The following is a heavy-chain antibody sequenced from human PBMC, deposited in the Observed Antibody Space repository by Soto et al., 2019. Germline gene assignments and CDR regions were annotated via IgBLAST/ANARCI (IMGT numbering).Heavy chain of an antibody. J-gene: IGHJ4*02. Sequence: ASVKVSCKASGYTFTRCYMHWVRQAPGQGLEWMGIINPSGGATSYAQKFQGRVTMTRDTSTSTVYMELSSLRSEDTAMYYCARGIMTLDYWGQGTLVTVSS. D-gene: IGHD3-16*01. CDR3: ARGIMTLDY. CDR2: INPSGGAT. CDR1: GYTFTRCY. V-gene: IGHV1-46*01.